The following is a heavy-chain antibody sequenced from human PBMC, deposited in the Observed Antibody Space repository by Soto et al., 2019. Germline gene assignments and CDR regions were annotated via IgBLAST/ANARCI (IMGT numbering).Heavy chain of an antibody. D-gene: IGHD3-22*01. Sequence: PGGSLRLSCAASGFTFSSYAMSWVSQAPGKGLEWVSAISGSGGSTYYADSVKGRFTISRDNSRNTLYLQMNSLRAEDTAVYYCAKSYYYDTSGTFYFDYWGQGPMVTVYS. CDR3: AKSYYYDTSGTFYFDY. CDR1: GFTFSSYA. CDR2: ISGSGGST. J-gene: IGHJ4*02. V-gene: IGHV3-23*01.